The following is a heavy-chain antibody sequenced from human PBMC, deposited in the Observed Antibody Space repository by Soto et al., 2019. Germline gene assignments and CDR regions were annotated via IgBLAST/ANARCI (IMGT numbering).Heavy chain of an antibody. CDR1: GYTFTSYG. CDR2: ISAYNGNT. CDR3: AREYYYGSGGGY. Sequence: QVQLVQSGAEVKKPGASVKVSCKASGYTFTSYGISWVRQAPGQGLEWMGGISAYNGNTNYALKLQGRVTMTTDTSTSTAYMEFRNMKGDDAALYYFAREYYYGSGGGYWGQGTMVAVSS. J-gene: IGHJ4*02. V-gene: IGHV1-18*01. D-gene: IGHD3-10*01.